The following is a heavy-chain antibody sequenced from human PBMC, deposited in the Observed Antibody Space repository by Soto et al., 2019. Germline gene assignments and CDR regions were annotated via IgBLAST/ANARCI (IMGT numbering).Heavy chain of an antibody. CDR2: ISAYNGNT. D-gene: IGHD5-12*01. J-gene: IGHJ4*02. CDR1: GYTFTSYG. Sequence: QVQLVQSGAEVKKPGASVKVSCKASGYTFTSYGISWVRQAPGQGLEWMGWISAYNGNTNYAQKLQGRVTMTTDTSTSTPYMELRSLRSDDTAVYYCARDRKYSGYDPYYFDYWGQGTLVTVSS. V-gene: IGHV1-18*04. CDR3: ARDRKYSGYDPYYFDY.